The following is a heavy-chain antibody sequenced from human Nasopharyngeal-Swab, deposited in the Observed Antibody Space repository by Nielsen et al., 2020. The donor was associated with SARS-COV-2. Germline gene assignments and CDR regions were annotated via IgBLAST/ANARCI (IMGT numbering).Heavy chain of an antibody. J-gene: IGHJ3*02. V-gene: IGHV3-30*18. CDR2: ISYDGSNK. Sequence: WIRQPPGKGLEWVAVISYDGSNKHYADSVKGRFTISRDNSKNTLYLQMNSLRAEDTAVYYCAKVHRIAAGAFDIWGQGTMVTVSS. CDR3: AKVHRIAAGAFDI. D-gene: IGHD6-13*01.